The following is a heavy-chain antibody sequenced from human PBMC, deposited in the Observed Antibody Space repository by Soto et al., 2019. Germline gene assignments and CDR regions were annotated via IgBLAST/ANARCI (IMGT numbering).Heavy chain of an antibody. CDR3: AIDGGTTFSY. J-gene: IGHJ4*02. CDR1: GFTFSSYT. V-gene: IGHV3-21*01. D-gene: IGHD4-4*01. CDR2: ISSSSTKI. Sequence: EVQLVESGGGMVKPGGSLRLFCAASGFTFSSYTMNWVRQAPGKGLEWVSCISSSSTKIYYVDSVKGRFTISRDNAKNSLYLQMSSLGVEDTAVYYCAIDGGTTFSYCGQGPLVTVSS.